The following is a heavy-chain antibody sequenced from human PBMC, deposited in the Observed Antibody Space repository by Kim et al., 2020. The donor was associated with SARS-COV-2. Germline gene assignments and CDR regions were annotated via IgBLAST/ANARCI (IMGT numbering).Heavy chain of an antibody. CDR2: ISWNSGSI. V-gene: IGHV3-9*01. D-gene: IGHD6-19*01. CDR1: GFTFDDYA. CDR3: AKGGYSSGWSVSGWYFDR. J-gene: IGHJ2*01. Sequence: GGSLRLSCAASGFTFDDYAMHWVRQAPGKGLEWVSGISWNSGSIGYADSVKGRFTISRDNAKNSLYLQMNSLRAEDTALYYCAKGGYSSGWSVSGWYFDRWGRDTLVTVSS.